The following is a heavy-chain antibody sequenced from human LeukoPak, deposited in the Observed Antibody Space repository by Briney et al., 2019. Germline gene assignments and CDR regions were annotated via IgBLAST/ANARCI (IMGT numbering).Heavy chain of an antibody. J-gene: IGHJ4*02. D-gene: IGHD3-10*01. Sequence: PGRSLRLSCAASGFTFSSYAMHWVRQAPGKGLEWVAVISYDGSNKYYADSVKGRFTISRDNSKNTLYLQMNSLRAEDTAVYYCAKEGNYYYGSGSYYWGQGTLVTVSS. CDR2: ISYDGSNK. V-gene: IGHV3-30*04. CDR3: AKEGNYYYGSGSYY. CDR1: GFTFSSYA.